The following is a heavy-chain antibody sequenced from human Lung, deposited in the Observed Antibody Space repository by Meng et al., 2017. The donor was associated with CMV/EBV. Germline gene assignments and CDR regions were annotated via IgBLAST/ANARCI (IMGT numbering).Heavy chain of an antibody. CDR1: GYTFTGYY. Sequence: ASVXVSXXASGYTFTGYYMHWVRQAPGQGLEWMGWINPNSGGTNYAQKFQGRVTMTRDTSISTAYMELSRLRSDNTAVYYCARGYCSSTSCYTWMDYWGQGTLVTVSS. J-gene: IGHJ4*02. V-gene: IGHV1-2*02. CDR2: INPNSGGT. CDR3: ARGYCSSTSCYTWMDY. D-gene: IGHD2-2*02.